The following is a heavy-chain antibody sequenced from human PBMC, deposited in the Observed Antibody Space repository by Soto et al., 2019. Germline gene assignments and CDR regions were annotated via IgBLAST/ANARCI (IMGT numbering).Heavy chain of an antibody. J-gene: IGHJ4*02. Sequence: EVQMVQSGGGLVQPGGSLRLSCAASGFIFSNYYMMWVRQAPGKGLEWVANIKPDGSESHYVDPVKGRFTISRDNAKNSLFLQMDSLRVEDPAVYYCPNRNLNWGQGPLVTVSS. CDR3: PNRNLN. CDR2: IKPDGSES. CDR1: GFIFSNYY. V-gene: IGHV3-7*01. D-gene: IGHD1-7*01.